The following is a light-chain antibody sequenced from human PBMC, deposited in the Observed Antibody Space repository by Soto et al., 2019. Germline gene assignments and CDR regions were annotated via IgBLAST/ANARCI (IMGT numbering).Light chain of an antibody. Sequence: EILMTQSPATLSVFPGERATLSCRASQSLSRNLAWYQQKPGQAPRLLIYGASTRASGIPARFSGSGSGTEFTLPISSLQSEDFALYYCQHYNDWPPAFTFGPGTKVDL. CDR2: GAS. J-gene: IGKJ3*01. CDR1: QSLSRN. CDR3: QHYNDWPPAFT. V-gene: IGKV3-15*01.